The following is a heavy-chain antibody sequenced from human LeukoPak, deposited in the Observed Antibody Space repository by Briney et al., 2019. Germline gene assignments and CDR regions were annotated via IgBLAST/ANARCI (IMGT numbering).Heavy chain of an antibody. CDR1: GFTFDEFG. CDR3: TRDETGIDF. J-gene: IGHJ4*02. D-gene: IGHD1-1*01. Sequence: GGSLRLSCTTSGFTFDEFGLSRVRQAPGKGLEWVSSINWNGSITPYADSVRGRFTISRNNERNSLYLQLNSLKVEDAALYYCTRDETGIDFWGQGALVTVSS. V-gene: IGHV3-20*04. CDR2: INWNGSIT.